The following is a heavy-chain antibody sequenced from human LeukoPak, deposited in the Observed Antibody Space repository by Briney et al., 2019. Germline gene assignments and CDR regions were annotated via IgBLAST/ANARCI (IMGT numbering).Heavy chain of an antibody. J-gene: IGHJ3*01. CDR3: ARHITVSYDAFDL. D-gene: IGHD3-10*01. CDR2: VFYEGGT. CDR1: GGSITGYY. Sequence: SETLSLTFTVSGGSITGYYWSWIRQPPGKGLEWVGYVFYEGGTLYNPSLKSRVTISVDTSETQFSLKLTSVTAADTAVYYCARHITVSYDAFDLWGRGTMVTVSS. V-gene: IGHV4-59*08.